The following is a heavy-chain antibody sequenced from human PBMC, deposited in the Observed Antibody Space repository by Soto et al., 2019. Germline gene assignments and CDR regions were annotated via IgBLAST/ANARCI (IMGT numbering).Heavy chain of an antibody. V-gene: IGHV4-30-4*01. J-gene: IGHJ6*02. D-gene: IGHD3-3*01. Sequence: QVQLQESGPGLVKPSQTLSLTCTVSGGSISSGDYYWSWIRQPPGKGLEWIGYIYYSGSTYYNPSLNSLVTISVDTSKNQFPLKLSSVTAADTAVYYCARDRPRAIFGVVIAASLGMDVWGQGTTVTVSS. CDR1: GGSISSGDYY. CDR3: ARDRPRAIFGVVIAASLGMDV. CDR2: IYYSGST.